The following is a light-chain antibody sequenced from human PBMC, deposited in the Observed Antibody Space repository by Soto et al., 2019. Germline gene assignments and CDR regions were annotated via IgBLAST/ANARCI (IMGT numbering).Light chain of an antibody. Sequence: DIQMTQSPSSLSASVGDRVTITCRASQGIGKGLAWYQQKPGKVPTVLIYAASSLQSGVPSRFSGSGSGTEFTLTISSLQPEDFATYCCLQHNSYPRTFGQGTKVDIK. V-gene: IGKV1-17*01. CDR3: LQHNSYPRT. CDR2: AAS. CDR1: QGIGKG. J-gene: IGKJ1*01.